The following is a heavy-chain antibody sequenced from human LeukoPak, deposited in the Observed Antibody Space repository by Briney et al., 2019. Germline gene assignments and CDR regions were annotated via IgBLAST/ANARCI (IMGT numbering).Heavy chain of an antibody. CDR1: GGSFSGYY. CDR2: INHSGST. CDR3: ARLSGSYYIDY. V-gene: IGHV4-34*01. Sequence: SETLSLTCAVYGGSFSGYYWSWIRQPPGKGLEWIGEINHSGSTNYNPSLKSRVTISVDTSKNQFSLKLSSVTAADTAVYYCARLSGSYYIDYWGQGTLVTVSS. D-gene: IGHD1-26*01. J-gene: IGHJ4*02.